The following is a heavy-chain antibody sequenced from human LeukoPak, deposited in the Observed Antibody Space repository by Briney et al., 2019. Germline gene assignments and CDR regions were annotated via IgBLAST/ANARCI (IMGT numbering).Heavy chain of an antibody. D-gene: IGHD4-17*01. CDR1: DDSFSSHY. J-gene: IGHJ3*02. CDR2: ISYIGST. Sequence: SETLSLTCAVSDDSFSSHYWTWIRQPPGKGLEWIGYISYIGSTNYNPSLKGRVTISIDTSKNQFSLKLSSVTAADTAVYYCARDLVTVTKGFDIWGQGTMVSVSS. V-gene: IGHV4-59*11. CDR3: ARDLVTVTKGFDI.